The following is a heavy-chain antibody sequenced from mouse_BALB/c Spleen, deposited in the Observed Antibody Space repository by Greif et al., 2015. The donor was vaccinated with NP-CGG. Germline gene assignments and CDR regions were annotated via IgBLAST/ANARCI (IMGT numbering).Heavy chain of an antibody. CDR3: ARDDYDGYYAMDY. D-gene: IGHD2-4*01. CDR2: INPYNGDT. Sequence: VQLQQPGPELVKPGASVKISCKASGYSFTGYFMNWVMQSHGKSLEWIGRINPYNGDTFYNQKFKGKATLTVDKSSSTAHMELRSLASEDSAVYYCARDDYDGYYAMDYWGQGTSVTVSS. CDR1: GYSFTGYF. V-gene: IGHV1-20*02. J-gene: IGHJ4*01.